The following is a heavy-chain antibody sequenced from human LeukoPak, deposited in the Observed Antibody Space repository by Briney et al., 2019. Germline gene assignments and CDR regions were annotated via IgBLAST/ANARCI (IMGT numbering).Heavy chain of an antibody. CDR3: ARAPMVRGVIHRGYYFDY. Sequence: ASVKVSCKASGGSSAISWVRQAPGQGLEWMGWMNPNSGNTGYAQKFQGRVTITRNTSISTAYMELSSLRSEDTAVYYCARAPMVRGVIHRGYYFDYWGQGTLVTVSS. CDR2: MNPNSGNT. J-gene: IGHJ4*02. V-gene: IGHV1-8*03. CDR1: GGSSA. D-gene: IGHD3-10*01.